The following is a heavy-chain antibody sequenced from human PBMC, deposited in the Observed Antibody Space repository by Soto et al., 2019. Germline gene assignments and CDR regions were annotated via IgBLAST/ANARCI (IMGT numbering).Heavy chain of an antibody. V-gene: IGHV3-23*01. Sequence: GGSMILSCAASGLNFSSYAMSWVRQAPGKGLEWVSAISGSGGSTYYADSVKGRFTISRDNSKNTLYLQMNSLRAEDTAVYYCAKIARSYYYDSSGYPKWGQGTLVTVSS. D-gene: IGHD3-22*01. J-gene: IGHJ4*02. CDR1: GLNFSSYA. CDR2: ISGSGGST. CDR3: AKIARSYYYDSSGYPK.